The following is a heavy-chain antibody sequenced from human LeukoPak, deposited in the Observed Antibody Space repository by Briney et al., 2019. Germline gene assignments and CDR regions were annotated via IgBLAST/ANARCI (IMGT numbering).Heavy chain of an antibody. D-gene: IGHD6-13*01. J-gene: IGHJ6*03. V-gene: IGHV4-59*12. CDR2: IYYSGST. CDR1: GGSISSYY. Sequence: PSETLSLTCTVSGGSISSYYWSWIRQPPGRGLEWIGYIYYSGSTNYNPSLKSRVTISVDTSKNQFSLKLSSVTAADTAVYYCARAGYSSSWDYYYYYMDVWGKGTTVTVSS. CDR3: ARAGYSSSWDYYYYYMDV.